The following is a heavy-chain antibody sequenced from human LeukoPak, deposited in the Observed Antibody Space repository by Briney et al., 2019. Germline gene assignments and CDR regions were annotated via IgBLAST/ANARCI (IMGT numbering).Heavy chain of an antibody. CDR3: ARLAYSSGWFVDY. J-gene: IGHJ4*02. Sequence: SETLSLTCAVYGGSFSGFYWSWIRQPPGKGLEWIGEINHSGSTNYNPSLKSRVTISVDTSKNQFSLKLSSVTAADTAVYYCARLAYSSGWFVDYWGQGTLVTVSS. D-gene: IGHD6-19*01. CDR1: GGSFSGFY. V-gene: IGHV4-34*01. CDR2: INHSGST.